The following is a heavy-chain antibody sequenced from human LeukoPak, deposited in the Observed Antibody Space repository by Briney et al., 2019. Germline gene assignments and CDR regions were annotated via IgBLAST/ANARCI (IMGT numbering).Heavy chain of an antibody. D-gene: IGHD3-10*01. CDR2: IYYSGST. CDR3: ARSSMVRGTDY. Sequence: SQTLSLTCTVSGGSISSGDYYWSWIRQPPGKGLEWIGYIYYSGSTYYNPSLKSRVIISVDTSKNQFSLKLSSVTAADTAVYYCARSSMVRGTDYWGQGTLVTVSS. CDR1: GGSISSGDYY. V-gene: IGHV4-30-4*01. J-gene: IGHJ4*02.